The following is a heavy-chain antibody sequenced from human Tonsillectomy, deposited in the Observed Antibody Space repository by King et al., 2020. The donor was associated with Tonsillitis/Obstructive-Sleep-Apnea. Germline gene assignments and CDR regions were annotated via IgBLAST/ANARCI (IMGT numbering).Heavy chain of an antibody. D-gene: IGHD3-10*01. J-gene: IGHJ6*02. CDR3: ARDRDYYASGKYYYGMDV. Sequence: VQLVESGAEVKKPGASVKVSCKASGYTFTDHYMHWVRQAPGQGLEWMGWINPYSGDTDYAQKFQGRVTMTMHRSISTVYMELSRLRYDDTAVYYCARDRDYYASGKYYYGMDVWGQGTTVTVSS. CDR2: INPYSGDT. CDR1: GYTFTDHY. V-gene: IGHV1-2*02.